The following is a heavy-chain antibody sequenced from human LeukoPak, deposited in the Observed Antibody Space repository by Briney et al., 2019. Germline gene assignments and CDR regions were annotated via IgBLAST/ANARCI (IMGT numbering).Heavy chain of an antibody. V-gene: IGHV4-59*01. CDR2: IYYSGGT. J-gene: IGHJ6*02. CDR3: ARVFSFYGMDV. CDR1: GGSISSYY. Sequence: SETLSLTCTVSGGSISSYYWSWIRQPPGKGLEWIGYIYYSGGTNYNPSLKSRVTISVDTSKNQFSLKLSSVTAADTAVYYCARVFSFYGMDVWGQGTTVTVSS.